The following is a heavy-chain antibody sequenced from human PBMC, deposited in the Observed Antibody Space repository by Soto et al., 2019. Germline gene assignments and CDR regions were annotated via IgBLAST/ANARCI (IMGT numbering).Heavy chain of an antibody. CDR3: TTEGSLRYFDWFVY. D-gene: IGHD3-9*01. V-gene: IGHV3-15*01. CDR1: GFTFSNAW. Sequence: PGGSLRLSCAASGFTFSNAWMSWVRQAPGKGLEWVGRIKSKTDGGTTDYAAPVKGRFTISRDDSKNTLYLQMNSLKTEATAVYYCTTEGSLRYFDWFVYWGQGTLVTVSS. J-gene: IGHJ5*01. CDR2: IKSKTDGGTT.